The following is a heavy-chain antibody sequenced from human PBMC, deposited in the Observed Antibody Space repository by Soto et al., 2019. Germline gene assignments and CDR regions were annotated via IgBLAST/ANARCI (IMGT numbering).Heavy chain of an antibody. V-gene: IGHV1-2*02. Sequence: QVQLVQSGAEVKKPGASVKVSCKASGYTFTGYYMHWVRQAPGQGLEWMGWINPNSGGTNYAQKFQGRVTMTRDTSISTAYMELSRLRSDDTAVYYCARDRHYYGSGTDWFDPWGQGTLVTVSS. CDR3: ARDRHYYGSGTDWFDP. CDR2: INPNSGGT. D-gene: IGHD3-10*01. CDR1: GYTFTGYY. J-gene: IGHJ5*02.